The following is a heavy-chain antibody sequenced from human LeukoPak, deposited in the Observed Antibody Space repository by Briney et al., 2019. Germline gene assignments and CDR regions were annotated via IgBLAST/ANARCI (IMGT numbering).Heavy chain of an antibody. D-gene: IGHD5-18*01. CDR1: GDSISTYY. Sequence: PSETLSLTCTVSGDSISTYYWSWIRQPPGEGLEWIGYMQYSGSTNYNPSLKSRVTISADTSKNQHYLKLRSVTAADTAVYYCAREGYNKRFDYWGQGSLVTVSS. J-gene: IGHJ4*02. V-gene: IGHV4-59*12. CDR2: MQYSGST. CDR3: AREGYNKRFDY.